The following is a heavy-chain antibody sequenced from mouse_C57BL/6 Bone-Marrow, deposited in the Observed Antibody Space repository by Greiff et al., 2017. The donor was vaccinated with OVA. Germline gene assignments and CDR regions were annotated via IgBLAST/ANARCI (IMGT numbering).Heavy chain of an antibody. CDR2: ISDGGSYT. Sequence: EVTLVESGGGLVKPGGSLKLSCAASGFTFSSYAMSWVRQTPEKRLEWVATISDGGSYTYYPDNVKGRFTISRDNAKNNLYLQMSHLKSEDTAMYYCARDRLRYSNYDAMDYWGQGTSVTVSS. CDR1: GFTFSSYA. J-gene: IGHJ4*01. V-gene: IGHV5-4*01. D-gene: IGHD2-5*01. CDR3: ARDRLRYSNYDAMDY.